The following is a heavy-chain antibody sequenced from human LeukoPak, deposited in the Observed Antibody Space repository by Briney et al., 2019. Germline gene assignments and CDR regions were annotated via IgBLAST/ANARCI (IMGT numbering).Heavy chain of an antibody. Sequence: GESLKISCKGSGYSFTSYWIGWVRQMPGKGLEWMGIIYPGDSDTRYSPSFQGQVTISADKSISTAYLQWSSLKASDTAMYYCARLGSRRDGYNNWFDPWSQGTLVTVSS. CDR1: GYSFTSYW. CDR2: IYPGDSDT. V-gene: IGHV5-51*01. J-gene: IGHJ5*02. D-gene: IGHD5-12*01. CDR3: ARLGSRRDGYNNWFDP.